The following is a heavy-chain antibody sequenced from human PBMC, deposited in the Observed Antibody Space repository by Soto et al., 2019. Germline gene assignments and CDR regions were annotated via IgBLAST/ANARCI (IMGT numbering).Heavy chain of an antibody. CDR3: AREAGYSSGWYYFDF. Sequence: FGATLMNPTHTLRLTCTSSGFSLNTSGEGVGWIRQPPGKALEWLAVVYWDDDKRYSPSLESRLTISKDTSKNQVVLTMTNMDPVDTATYYCAREAGYSSGWYYFDFWGQGTLVTVSS. CDR1: GFSLNTSGEG. D-gene: IGHD6-19*01. V-gene: IGHV2-5*02. J-gene: IGHJ4*02. CDR2: VYWDDDK.